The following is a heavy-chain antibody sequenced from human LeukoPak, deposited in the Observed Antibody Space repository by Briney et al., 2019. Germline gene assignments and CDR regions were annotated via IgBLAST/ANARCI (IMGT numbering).Heavy chain of an antibody. J-gene: IGHJ4*02. CDR2: ISSSGSTI. V-gene: IGHV3-48*03. CDR3: ARQLDRAAAGTLGY. D-gene: IGHD6-13*01. CDR1: GFTFSSYE. Sequence: GGSLRLSSAASGFTFSSYEMNWVRQAPGKGLEWGSYISSSGSTIYYADSVKGRFTISRDNAKNSLYLQMNSLRAEDTAVYYCARQLDRAAAGTLGYWGQGTLVTVSS.